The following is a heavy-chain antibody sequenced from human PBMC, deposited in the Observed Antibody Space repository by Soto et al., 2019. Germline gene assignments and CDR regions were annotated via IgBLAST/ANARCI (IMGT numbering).Heavy chain of an antibody. CDR2: MNPNSGNT. J-gene: IGHJ6*04. V-gene: IGHV1-8*01. Sequence: ASVKVSCKASGYTFTSYDINWVRQATGQGLEWMGWMNPNSGNTGYAQKFQGRVTMTRNTSISTAYMELSSLRSEDTAVYYCAIRLRYFDWSPGFHLWGKGTTVTVSS. CDR3: AIRLRYFDWSPGFHL. CDR1: GYTFTSYD. D-gene: IGHD3-9*01.